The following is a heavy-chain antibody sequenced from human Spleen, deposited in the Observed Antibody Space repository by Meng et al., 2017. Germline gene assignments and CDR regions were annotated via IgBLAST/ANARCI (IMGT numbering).Heavy chain of an antibody. CDR1: GFTFSSYA. V-gene: IGHV3-23*01. CDR3: AKDAVAGKHHYYYYYGMDV. Sequence: GGSLRLSCAASGFTFSSYAMSWVRQAPGKGLEWVSAISGSGGSTYYADSVKGRFTISRDNSKNTLYLQMNSLRAEDTAVYYCAKDAVAGKHHYYYYYGMDVWGQGTTVTGSS. D-gene: IGHD6-19*01. J-gene: IGHJ6*02. CDR2: ISGSGGST.